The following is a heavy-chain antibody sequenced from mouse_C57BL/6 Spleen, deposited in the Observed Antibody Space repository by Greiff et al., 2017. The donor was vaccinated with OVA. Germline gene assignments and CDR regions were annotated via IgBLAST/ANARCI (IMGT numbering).Heavy chain of an antibody. D-gene: IGHD2-4*01. CDR3: TSPYDYFAY. CDR2: IDPETGGT. Sequence: QVQLKESGAELVRPGASVTLSCKASGYTFTDYEMHWVKQTPVHGLEWIGAIDPETGGTAYNQKFKGKAILTADKSSSTAYLELRSLTSEDSAVYSCTSPYDYFAYWGQGTLVTVSA. V-gene: IGHV1-15*01. CDR1: GYTFTDYE. J-gene: IGHJ3*01.